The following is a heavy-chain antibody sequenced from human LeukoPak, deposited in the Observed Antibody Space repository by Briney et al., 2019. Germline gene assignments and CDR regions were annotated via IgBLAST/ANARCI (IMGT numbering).Heavy chain of an antibody. CDR3: AKERDYGPADY. Sequence: PGGSLRLSCAASRFIFSNYAMHWVRQAPGKGLDWVAVISYHGRDQFYADSVKGRFTVSRDNSKNTLFLQMNSLRAEDTAIYYCAKERDYGPADYWGQGTLVTVSS. CDR1: RFIFSNYA. J-gene: IGHJ4*02. V-gene: IGHV3-30*04. CDR2: ISYHGRDQ. D-gene: IGHD4/OR15-4a*01.